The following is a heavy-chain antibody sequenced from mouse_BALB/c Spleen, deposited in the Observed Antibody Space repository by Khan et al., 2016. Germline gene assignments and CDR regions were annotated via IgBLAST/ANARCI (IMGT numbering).Heavy chain of an antibody. V-gene: IGHV2-9*02. CDR3: ARRDRERAMDY. CDR1: GFSLTSYA. Sequence: QVQLKESGPGLVAPSQSLSITCTVSGFSLTSYAVHWVRQPPGKGLAWLGVIWAGGSTNYNSALMSRLSISKDNSKSQVFLKMNSLQTDDTAMYYCARRDRERAMDYWGQGTSVTVSS. CDR2: IWAGGST. J-gene: IGHJ4*01. D-gene: IGHD3-1*01.